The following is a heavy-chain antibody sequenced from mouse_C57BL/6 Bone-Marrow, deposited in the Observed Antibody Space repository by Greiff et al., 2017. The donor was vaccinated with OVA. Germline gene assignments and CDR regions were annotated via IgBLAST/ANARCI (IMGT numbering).Heavy chain of an antibody. V-gene: IGHV1-64*01. Sequence: VQLQESGAELVKPGASVKLSCKASGYTFTSYWMHWVKQRPGQGLEWIGMIHPNSGSTNYNEKFKSKATLTVDKSSSTAYMQLSSLTSEDSAVDNCARRGAYEGAMDYWGQGTSVTVSS. CDR1: GYTFTSYW. D-gene: IGHD2-3*01. CDR3: ARRGAYEGAMDY. CDR2: IHPNSGST. J-gene: IGHJ4*01.